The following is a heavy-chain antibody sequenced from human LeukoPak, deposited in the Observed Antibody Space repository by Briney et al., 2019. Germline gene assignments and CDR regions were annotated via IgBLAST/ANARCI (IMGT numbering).Heavy chain of an antibody. CDR1: GGSISSYY. J-gene: IGHJ4*02. D-gene: IGHD3-10*01. Sequence: SETLSLTCTVSGGSISSYYWSWIRQPPGKGLEWIGEINDSGRTNYNPSLKSRVTISVDTSKNQFSLKLSSVTAADTAVYYCARDRYYYGSGDIYDYWGQGTLVTVSS. CDR3: ARDRYYYGSGDIYDY. V-gene: IGHV4-34*01. CDR2: INDSGRT.